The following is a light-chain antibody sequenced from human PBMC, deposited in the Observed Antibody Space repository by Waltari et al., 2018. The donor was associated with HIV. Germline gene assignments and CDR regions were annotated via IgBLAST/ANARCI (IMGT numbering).Light chain of an antibody. J-gene: IGKJ1*01. CDR1: QSISSY. Sequence: DIQMTQSSSSLSASVGDRVTITCRASQSISSYLNWYQQKPGKAPKVLIYAASSLQSGVPSRFSGSGSGTDFTLTISSLQPEDFATYYCQQSYSTPWTFGQGTKVGIK. V-gene: IGKV1-39*01. CDR2: AAS. CDR3: QQSYSTPWT.